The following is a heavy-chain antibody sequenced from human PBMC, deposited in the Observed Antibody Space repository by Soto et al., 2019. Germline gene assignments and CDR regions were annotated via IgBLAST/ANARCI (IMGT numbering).Heavy chain of an antibody. CDR2: IIPIFGTA. CDR3: STVPLPHSSRSDRCQTSFDY. J-gene: IGHJ4*02. CDR1: GGTFSSYA. V-gene: IGHV1-69*13. D-gene: IGHD6-13*01. Sequence: SVKVSCKASGGTFSSYAISWVRQAPGQGLEWMGGIIPIFGTANYAHKFQCRVTITADESTSTNYMELICMRSDDTAVYDXSTVPLPHSSRSDRCQTSFDYRSQRTPVTVSS.